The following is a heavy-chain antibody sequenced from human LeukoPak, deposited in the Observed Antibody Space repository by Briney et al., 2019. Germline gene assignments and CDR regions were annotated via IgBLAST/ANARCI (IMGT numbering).Heavy chain of an antibody. D-gene: IGHD6-6*01. V-gene: IGHV4-34*01. CDR1: GGSFSGYY. CDR3: AVYIAARPRNAFDI. Sequence: PSETLSLTCAVYGGSFSGYYWSWIRQPPGKGLEWIGSIYYSGSTYYNPSLKSRVTISVDTSKNQFSLKLSSVTAADTAVYYCAVYIAARPRNAFDIWGQGTMVTVSS. CDR2: IYYSGST. J-gene: IGHJ3*02.